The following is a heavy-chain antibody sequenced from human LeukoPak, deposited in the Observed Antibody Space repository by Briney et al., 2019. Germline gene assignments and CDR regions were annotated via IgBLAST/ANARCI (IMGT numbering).Heavy chain of an antibody. Sequence: ASVKVSCTASGYTFTSYGISWVRQAPGQGLEWMGWISAYNGNTNYAQKLQGRVTMTTDTSTSTAYMELRSLRSDDTAVYYCARDSSSWYEGYFQHWGQGTLVTVSS. CDR2: ISAYNGNT. D-gene: IGHD6-13*01. V-gene: IGHV1-18*01. CDR1: GYTFTSYG. J-gene: IGHJ1*01. CDR3: ARDSSSWYEGYFQH.